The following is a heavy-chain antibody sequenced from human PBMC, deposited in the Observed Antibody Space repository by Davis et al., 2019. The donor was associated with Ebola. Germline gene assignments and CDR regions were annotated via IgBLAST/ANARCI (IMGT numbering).Heavy chain of an antibody. V-gene: IGHV4-59*01. Sequence: MPSETLSLTCTVSGGSISSYYWSWIRQPPGKGLEWIGYVFYTGGTNYNPSLKSRVTISMDTSKNQFSLKLSSVTAADTAVYYCARGRTWELRWFDPWGQGTLVTVSS. D-gene: IGHD1-26*01. CDR3: ARGRTWELRWFDP. CDR1: GGSISSYY. J-gene: IGHJ5*02. CDR2: VFYTGGT.